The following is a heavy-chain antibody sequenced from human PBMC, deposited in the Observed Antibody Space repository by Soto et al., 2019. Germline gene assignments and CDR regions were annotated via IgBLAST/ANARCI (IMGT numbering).Heavy chain of an antibody. D-gene: IGHD6-13*01. CDR1: GFTFSSYA. CDR3: AKGMIAAAPYYYYGMDV. J-gene: IGHJ6*02. CDR2: ISGSGGST. Sequence: LRLSCAASGFTFSSYAMNWVRQAPGKGLEWVSAISGSGGSTYSADSVKGRFTISRDNSKNTLYLQMNSLRAEDTAVYYCAKGMIAAAPYYYYGMDVWGQGTTVTVSS. V-gene: IGHV3-23*01.